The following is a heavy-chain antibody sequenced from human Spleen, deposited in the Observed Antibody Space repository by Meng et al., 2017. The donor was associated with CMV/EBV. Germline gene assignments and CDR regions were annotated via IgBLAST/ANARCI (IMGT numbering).Heavy chain of an antibody. V-gene: IGHV1-3*01. CDR3: ASEVVVVPAATSFDY. J-gene: IGHJ4*02. CDR1: GYTFTSYA. D-gene: IGHD2-2*01. Sequence: SGYTFTSYAMHWVRQAPGQRLEWMGWINAGNGNTKYSQKFQGRVTITRDTSASTAYMELSSLRSEDTAVYYCASEVVVVPAATSFDYWGQGTLVTVSS. CDR2: INAGNGNT.